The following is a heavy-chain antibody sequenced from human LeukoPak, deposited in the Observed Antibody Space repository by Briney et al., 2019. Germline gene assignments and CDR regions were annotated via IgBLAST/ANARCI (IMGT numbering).Heavy chain of an antibody. Sequence: GGSLRLSCAASEFTFSSYAMHWVRQAPGKGLEWVAVISYDGSNKYYADSVKGRFTISRDNSKNTLYLQMNSLRAEDTAVYYCARDCSGGYYHGYFDYWGQGTLVTVSS. D-gene: IGHD3-10*02. CDR3: ARDCSGGYYHGYFDY. J-gene: IGHJ4*02. CDR1: EFTFSSYA. V-gene: IGHV3-30*04. CDR2: ISYDGSNK.